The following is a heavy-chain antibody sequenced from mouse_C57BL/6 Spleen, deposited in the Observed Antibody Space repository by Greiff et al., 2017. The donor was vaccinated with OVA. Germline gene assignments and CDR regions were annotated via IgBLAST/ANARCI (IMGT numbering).Heavy chain of an antibody. CDR3: ATGMMVTTRYFDY. V-gene: IGHV5-6*01. CDR1: GFTFSSYG. CDR2: ISSGGSYT. D-gene: IGHD2-3*01. J-gene: IGHJ2*01. Sequence: EVQLVESGGDLVKPGGSLKLSCAASGFTFSSYGMSWVRQTPDKRLEWVATISSGGSYTYYPDSVKGRFTISRDNAKNTLYLQMSSLKSEDTAMYYCATGMMVTTRYFDYWGQGTTLTGSS.